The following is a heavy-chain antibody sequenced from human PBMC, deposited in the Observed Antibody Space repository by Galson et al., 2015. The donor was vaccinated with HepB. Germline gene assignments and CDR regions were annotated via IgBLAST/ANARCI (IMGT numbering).Heavy chain of an antibody. CDR2: IRGGGGST. Sequence: SLRLSCAASGFSFGGCAMSWVRQAPGKGLEWVSTIRGGGGSTYYAESVRGRFTTSRDNSRNTLYLHMDGLRVEDTAMYFCAKDPDFDFYSGKSTTFDVWGRGTLVTVSS. J-gene: IGHJ4*02. CDR1: GFSFGGCA. CDR3: AKDPDFDFYSGKSTTFDV. D-gene: IGHD3-3*01. V-gene: IGHV3-23*01.